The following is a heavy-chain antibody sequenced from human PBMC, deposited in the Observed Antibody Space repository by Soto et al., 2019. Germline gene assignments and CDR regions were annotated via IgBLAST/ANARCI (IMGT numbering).Heavy chain of an antibody. CDR2: ISSSSSYI. CDR3: ARAEYSGYDYEPY. V-gene: IGHV3-21*01. J-gene: IGHJ4*02. Sequence: GGSLRLSCAASGFTFSSYSMNWVRQAPGRGLEWVSSISSSSSYIYYADSVKGRFTISRDNAKNSLYLQMNSLRAEDTAVYYCARAEYSGYDYEPYWGQGTLVTVSS. D-gene: IGHD5-12*01. CDR1: GFTFSSYS.